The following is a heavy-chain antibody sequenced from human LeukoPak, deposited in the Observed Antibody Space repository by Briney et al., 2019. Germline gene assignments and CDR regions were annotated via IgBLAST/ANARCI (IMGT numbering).Heavy chain of an antibody. CDR2: IRSKAYGGTT. J-gene: IGHJ4*02. Sequence: GGSLRLSCTASGFTFGDYAMSWVRQAPGKGLEGVGFIRSKAYGGTTEYAASVKGRFTISRDDSKSIAYLQMNSLKTEDTAVYYCTAGVATVTFDYWGQGTLVTVSS. CDR1: GFTFGDYA. CDR3: TAGVATVTFDY. V-gene: IGHV3-49*04. D-gene: IGHD5-12*01.